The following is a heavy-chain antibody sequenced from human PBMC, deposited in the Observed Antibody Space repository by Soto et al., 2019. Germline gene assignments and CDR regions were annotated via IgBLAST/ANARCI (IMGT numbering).Heavy chain of an antibody. V-gene: IGHV4-59*01. CDR1: GGSISSYY. CDR2: IYYSGST. J-gene: IGHJ5*02. CDR3: ARHRRYCSGGSCYSYWFDP. D-gene: IGHD2-15*01. Sequence: SETLSLTCTVSGGSISSYYWSWIRQPPGKGLEWIGYIYYSGSTNYNPSLKSRVTISVDTSKNQFSLKLSSVTAADTAVYYCARHRRYCSGGSCYSYWFDPWGQGTLVTVSS.